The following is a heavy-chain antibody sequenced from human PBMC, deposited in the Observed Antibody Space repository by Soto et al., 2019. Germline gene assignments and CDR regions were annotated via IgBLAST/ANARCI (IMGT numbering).Heavy chain of an antibody. J-gene: IGHJ4*02. V-gene: IGHV2-5*02. D-gene: IGHD3-16*01. Sequence: KESGPTLVKPTQTLTLTCTXSXXXXXXXXXXXGXIRXXXGKALEWLALIYWDDDKRYSPSLKSRLTITKDTSKNQVVLTMTNMDPVDTATYYCAHRRRGSYFXYWXXGTLVTVSS. CDR1: XXXXXXXXXX. CDR3: AHRRRGSYFXY. CDR2: IYWDDDK.